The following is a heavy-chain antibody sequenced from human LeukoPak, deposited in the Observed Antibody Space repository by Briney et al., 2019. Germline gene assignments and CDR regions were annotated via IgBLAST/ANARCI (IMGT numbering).Heavy chain of an antibody. CDR1: GGTFSSYA. V-gene: IGHV1-69*04. CDR2: IIPILGIA. CDR3: ARDGVRIADAFDI. Sequence: SVKVSCKASGGTFSSYAISWVRQAPGQGLEWMGRIIPILGIANSAQKFQGRVTITADKSTSTAYMELSSLRSEDTAVYYCARDGVRIADAFDIWGQGTMVTVSS. J-gene: IGHJ3*02. D-gene: IGHD6-13*01.